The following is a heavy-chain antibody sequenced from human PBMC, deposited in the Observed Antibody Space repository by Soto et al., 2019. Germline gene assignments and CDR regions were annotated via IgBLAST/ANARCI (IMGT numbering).Heavy chain of an antibody. CDR3: ARHRQYYDTSGYQQRYFDY. CDR1: GGSISSSPYY. V-gene: IGHV4-39*01. Sequence: PSETLSLTCSVSGGSISSSPYYWGWIRQPPGKGLEWLGTIYYSGTTSYNPSLKSRVIISVDTSNNQLFLKLRSVTAADTAVYYCARHRQYYDTSGYQQRYFDYGGQGTQVTVSS. CDR2: IYYSGTT. D-gene: IGHD3-22*01. J-gene: IGHJ4*02.